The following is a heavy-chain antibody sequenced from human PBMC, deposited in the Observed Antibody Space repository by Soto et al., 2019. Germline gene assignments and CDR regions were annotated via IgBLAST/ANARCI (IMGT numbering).Heavy chain of an antibody. J-gene: IGHJ5*02. D-gene: IGHD6-13*01. CDR3: AREGRGSSWHYPNWFDP. CDR1: GYSISSGYY. Sequence: SETLSLTCAVSGYSISSGYYWGWIRQPPGKGLEWIGSIYHSGSTYYNPSLKSRVTISVDTSKNQFSLKLSSVTAADTAVYYCAREGRGSSWHYPNWFDPWGQGTLVTVSS. V-gene: IGHV4-38-2*02. CDR2: IYHSGST.